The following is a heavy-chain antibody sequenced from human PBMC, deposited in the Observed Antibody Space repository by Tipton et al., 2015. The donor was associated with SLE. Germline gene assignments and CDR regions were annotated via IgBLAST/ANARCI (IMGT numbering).Heavy chain of an antibody. Sequence: TLSLTCTVSGGSISSYYWSWIRQPAGKGLEWIGRIYTSGSTNYNPSLKSRVTMSVDTSKNQFSLKLSPVTAADTAVYYCARDSGDCSGGSCPFDYWGQGTLVTVSS. D-gene: IGHD2-15*01. J-gene: IGHJ4*02. CDR1: GGSISSYY. CDR2: IYTSGST. CDR3: ARDSGDCSGGSCPFDY. V-gene: IGHV4-4*07.